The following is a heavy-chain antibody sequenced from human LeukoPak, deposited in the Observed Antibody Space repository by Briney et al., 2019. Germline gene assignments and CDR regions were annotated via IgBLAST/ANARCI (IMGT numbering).Heavy chain of an antibody. CDR2: MNPNSGNT. V-gene: IGHV1-8*03. CDR1: GYTFTSYD. D-gene: IGHD1-26*01. Sequence: ASVKVSCKASGYTFTSYDINWVRQATGQGLEWMGWMNPNSGNTGYAQKFQGRVTTTRNTSISTAYMELSSLRSEDTAVYYCARGSRYSGSYFFDYWGQGTLVTVSS. J-gene: IGHJ4*02. CDR3: ARGSRYSGSYFFDY.